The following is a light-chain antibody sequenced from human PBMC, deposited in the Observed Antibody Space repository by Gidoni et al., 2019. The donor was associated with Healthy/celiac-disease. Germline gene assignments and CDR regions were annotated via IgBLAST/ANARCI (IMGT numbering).Light chain of an antibody. Sequence: GDRVTITCRASQSISSYLNWYQQKPGKAPKLLIYAASSLQSGVPSRFSGSGSGTDFTLTISSLQPEDFATYYCQQSYSTPYTFGQGTKLEIK. CDR3: QQSYSTPYT. J-gene: IGKJ2*01. V-gene: IGKV1-39*01. CDR2: AAS. CDR1: QSISSY.